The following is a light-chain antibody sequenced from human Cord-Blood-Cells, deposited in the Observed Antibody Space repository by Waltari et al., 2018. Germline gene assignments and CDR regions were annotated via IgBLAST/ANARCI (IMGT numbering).Light chain of an antibody. V-gene: IGLV3-1*01. Sequence: SYELTQPPSVSVSPGQTASIPCSGVKLGDKYACWYQQKAGQSPVLVIYQDSKRPSGIPERFSGSNSGNTATLTISGTQAMDGADYYCQAWDSSTVVFGGGTKLTVL. CDR3: QAWDSSTVV. J-gene: IGLJ2*01. CDR1: KLGDKY. CDR2: QDS.